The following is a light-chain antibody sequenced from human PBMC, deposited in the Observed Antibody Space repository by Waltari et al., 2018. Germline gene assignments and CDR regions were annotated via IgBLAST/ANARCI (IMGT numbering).Light chain of an antibody. CDR2: YDS. CDR1: DIGSKS. V-gene: IGLV3-21*04. J-gene: IGLJ1*01. CDR3: QVWDGSSGHLV. Sequence: SYALTQPPSVSVAPGKTARITCGGNDIGSKSVHWYQQKPGQAPVLVIYYDSDRPSGIPERGSGSNSGNMATLTISRVEAGDEADYYCQVWDGSSGHLVFGTGTKVTVL.